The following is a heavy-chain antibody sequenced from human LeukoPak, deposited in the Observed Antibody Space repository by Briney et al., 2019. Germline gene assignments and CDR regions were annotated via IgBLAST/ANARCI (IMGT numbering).Heavy chain of an antibody. V-gene: IGHV3-23*01. J-gene: IGHJ4*02. CDR3: AKDGLDGRGYYYFDY. D-gene: IGHD3-22*01. CDR1: GFTFSRYT. CDR2: FSSSGST. Sequence: GGSLRLSCAASGFTFSRYTMNWVRQAPGKGLEWVSVFSSSGSTHYADSVKGRFPISRDNSKNTLYLQMSSLRAEDTAVYYCAKDGLDGRGYYYFDYWGQGTLVTVSS.